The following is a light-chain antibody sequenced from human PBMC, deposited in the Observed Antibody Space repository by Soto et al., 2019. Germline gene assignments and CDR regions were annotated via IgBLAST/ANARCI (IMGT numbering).Light chain of an antibody. CDR2: GNS. CDR3: QSYDSSLSVLYV. J-gene: IGLJ1*01. Sequence: QSVLTQPPSVSGAPGQRVTISCTGSSSNIGAGYDVHWYQQLPGTAPKLLIYGNSNRPSGVPDRFSGSKSGTSASLAITWLQAYDEADYYCQSYDSSLSVLYVFGTGTKVTVL. V-gene: IGLV1-40*01. CDR1: SSNIGAGYD.